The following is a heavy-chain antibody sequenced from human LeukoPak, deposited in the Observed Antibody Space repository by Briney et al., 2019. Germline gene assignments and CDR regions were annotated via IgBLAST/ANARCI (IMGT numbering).Heavy chain of an antibody. CDR1: GGSTSSYS. CDR3: ATSRAEL. J-gene: IGHJ2*01. CDR2: IYYSGST. V-gene: IGHV4-59*08. Sequence: PSETLSLTCTVSGGSTSSYSWNWIRQPPGKGLEWIGYIYYSGSTYYNPSLKSRVTISVDTSKNQFSLKLSAVTAADTAVYYCATSRAELWGRGTLVTVSS. D-gene: IGHD3-3*01.